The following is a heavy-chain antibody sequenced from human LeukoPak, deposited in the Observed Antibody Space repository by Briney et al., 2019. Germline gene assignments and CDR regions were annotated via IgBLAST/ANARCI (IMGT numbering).Heavy chain of an antibody. CDR3: AKGYSGYDSDFDY. V-gene: IGHV3-7*03. J-gene: IGHJ4*02. D-gene: IGHD5-12*01. Sequence: GGSLRLSCAASGFTFSTYWMGGVRQAPGKGLEWVANIKQDGSEKYYVDSVKGRFTISRDNAKNSLYLQMNSLRAEDTAVYYCAKGYSGYDSDFDYWGQGTLVTVSS. CDR2: IKQDGSEK. CDR1: GFTFSTYW.